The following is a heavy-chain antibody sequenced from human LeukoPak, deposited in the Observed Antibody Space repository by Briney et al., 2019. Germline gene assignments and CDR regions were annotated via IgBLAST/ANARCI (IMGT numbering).Heavy chain of an antibody. CDR2: MNPNSGGT. V-gene: IGHV1-2*06. CDR3: ARDRILLQLYDY. D-gene: IGHD5-24*01. CDR1: VYTFTGYY. J-gene: IGHJ4*02. Sequence: ASVKVSCKASVYTFTGYYIHWLRQAPGQGLEWMGRMNPNSGGTNYAQKFRGRVTMTRETSISTAYMELSRLRSDDTAVDYCARDRILLQLYDYWGQGTLVTVSS.